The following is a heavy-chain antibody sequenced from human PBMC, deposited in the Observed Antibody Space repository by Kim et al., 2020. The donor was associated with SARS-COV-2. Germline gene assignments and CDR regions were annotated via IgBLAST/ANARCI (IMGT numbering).Heavy chain of an antibody. Sequence: GGSLRLSCAASGFTFSSYAMHWVRQAPGKGLEWVAVISYDGSNKYYADSVKGRFTISRDNSKNTLYLQMNSLRAEDTAVYYCARGGIVGATSGGYWGQGTLVTVSS. J-gene: IGHJ4*02. V-gene: IGHV3-30*04. CDR1: GFTFSSYA. CDR3: ARGGIVGATSGGY. CDR2: ISYDGSNK. D-gene: IGHD1-26*01.